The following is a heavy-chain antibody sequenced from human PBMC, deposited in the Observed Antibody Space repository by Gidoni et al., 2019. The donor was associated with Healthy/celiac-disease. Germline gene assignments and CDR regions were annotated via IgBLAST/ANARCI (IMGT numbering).Heavy chain of an antibody. J-gene: IGHJ4*02. V-gene: IGHV3-23*01. D-gene: IGHD3-22*01. CDR1: GFTFSSNA. CDR3: AKDTLRLIVVATGHFDY. Sequence: EVQLLESGGGLVQPGGSLRLSCAASGFTFSSNAMSWVRQAPGKGLEWVSAISGSGGSTYYADSVKGRFTISRDNSKNTLYLQMNSLRAEDTAVYYCAKDTLRLIVVATGHFDYWGQGTLVTVSS. CDR2: ISGSGGST.